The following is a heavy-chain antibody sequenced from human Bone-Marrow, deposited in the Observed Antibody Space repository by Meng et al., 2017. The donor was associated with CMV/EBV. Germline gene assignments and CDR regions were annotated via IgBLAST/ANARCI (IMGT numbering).Heavy chain of an antibody. CDR1: GFTFDDYT. D-gene: IGHD2-21*01. CDR2: ISWDGGST. V-gene: IGHV3-43*01. CDR3: AKDSGLAYCGGDCYSALDY. Sequence: ETLSLTCAASGFTFDDYTMHWVRQAPGKGLEWVSLISWDGGSTYYADSVKGRFTISRDNSKNSLYLQMNSLRTEDTALYYCAKDSGLAYCGGDCYSALDYWGQGPLVTVSS. J-gene: IGHJ4*02.